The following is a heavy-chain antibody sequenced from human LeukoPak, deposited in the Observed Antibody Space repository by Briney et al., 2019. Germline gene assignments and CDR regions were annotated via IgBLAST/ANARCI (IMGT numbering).Heavy chain of an antibody. J-gene: IGHJ4*02. CDR1: GFTFSSYW. D-gene: IGHD7-27*01. Sequence: GGSLRLSCAASGFTFSSYWMSWVRQAPGKGLEWVANINQDGSEKYYVDSVKGRFTISRDNAKNSLYLQMNSLRVEDTAIYYCARDYVWGSSESDYWGQGTLVTVSS. CDR2: INQDGSEK. V-gene: IGHV3-7*01. CDR3: ARDYVWGSSESDY.